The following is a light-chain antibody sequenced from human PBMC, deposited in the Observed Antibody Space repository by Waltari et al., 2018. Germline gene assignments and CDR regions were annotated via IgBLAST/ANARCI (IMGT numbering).Light chain of an antibody. J-gene: IGLJ3*02. Sequence: QSVLTQPPSASGTPGQRVTLSCSGGTSNTSPTSVHCYQQLPGTAPKLRIFTNVHRPSGVPDRFSGSKSGTSASLAISGLQSEDEADYYCAAWDDSLNIWVFGGGTKLTVL. CDR3: AAWDDSLNIWV. CDR2: TNV. CDR1: TSNTSPTS. V-gene: IGLV1-44*01.